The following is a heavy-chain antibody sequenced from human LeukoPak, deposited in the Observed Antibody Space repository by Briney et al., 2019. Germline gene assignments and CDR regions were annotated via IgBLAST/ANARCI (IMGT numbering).Heavy chain of an antibody. CDR3: AGRYSSSWYYFDY. CDR2: IYPGDSDT. D-gene: IGHD6-13*01. Sequence: GESLQISCKGSGYSFTSYWIGWVRQLPGKGLEWMGIIYPGDSDTRYSPSFQGQVTISADKSISTAYPQWSSLKASDTAMYYCAGRYSSSWYYFDYWGQGTLVTVSS. V-gene: IGHV5-51*01. CDR1: GYSFTSYW. J-gene: IGHJ4*02.